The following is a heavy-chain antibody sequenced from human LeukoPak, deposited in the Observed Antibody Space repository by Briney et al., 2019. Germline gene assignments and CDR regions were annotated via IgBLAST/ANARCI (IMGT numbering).Heavy chain of an antibody. CDR3: ARGDGYGYYFDY. D-gene: IGHD5-24*01. CDR1: GGTFSSYA. Sequence: SVKVSCKASGGTFSSYAISWVRQAPGQGLEWMGRIIPIFGIANYAQKFQGRVTITADKSASTAYMELSSLRSEDTAVYYCARGDGYGYYFDYWGQGTLVTVSS. J-gene: IGHJ4*02. V-gene: IGHV1-69*04. CDR2: IIPIFGIA.